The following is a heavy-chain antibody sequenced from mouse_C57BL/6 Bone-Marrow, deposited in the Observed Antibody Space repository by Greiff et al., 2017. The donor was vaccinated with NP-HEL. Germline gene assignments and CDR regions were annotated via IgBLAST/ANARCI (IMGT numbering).Heavy chain of an antibody. CDR3: ARSSEYYWYFAV. V-gene: IGHV7-3*01. Sequence: EVKLMESGGGLVQPGGSLSLSCAASGFTFTDYYMSWVRQPPGKALEWLGFIRNKANGYTTEYSASVKGRFTISRDNSQSILYLQMNALRAEDSATYFCARSSEYYWYFAVWGTGATVTVSS. D-gene: IGHD6-1*01. CDR2: IRNKANGYTT. CDR1: GFTFTDYY. J-gene: IGHJ1*03.